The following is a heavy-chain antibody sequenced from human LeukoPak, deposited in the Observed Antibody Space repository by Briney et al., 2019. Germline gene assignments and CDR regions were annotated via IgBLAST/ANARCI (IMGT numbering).Heavy chain of an antibody. D-gene: IGHD1-1*01. Sequence: ASVKVSCKVSGYTLTELSMHWVRQAPGKGLEWMGGFDPEDSETIYAQKFQGRVTMTEDTSTDTAYMELSSLRSEDTAVYYCATVEIDPGYWFDPWGQGTLVTVSS. J-gene: IGHJ5*02. CDR1: GYTLTELS. CDR3: ATVEIDPGYWFDP. CDR2: FDPEDSET. V-gene: IGHV1-24*01.